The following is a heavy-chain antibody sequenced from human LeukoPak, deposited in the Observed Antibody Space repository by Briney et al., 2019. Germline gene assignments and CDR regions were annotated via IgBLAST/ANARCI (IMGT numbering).Heavy chain of an antibody. CDR2: ISSSGSII. Sequence: GGSLRLSCEASGFTFSSYEMNWARQAPGKGLEWVSYISSSGSIIYYAESVKGRFTISRDNAKNSLYLQMNSLRAEDTAVYYCAREVLRYFDWPSPFDYWGQGTLVTVSS. CDR1: GFTFSSYE. D-gene: IGHD3-9*01. J-gene: IGHJ4*02. CDR3: AREVLRYFDWPSPFDY. V-gene: IGHV3-48*03.